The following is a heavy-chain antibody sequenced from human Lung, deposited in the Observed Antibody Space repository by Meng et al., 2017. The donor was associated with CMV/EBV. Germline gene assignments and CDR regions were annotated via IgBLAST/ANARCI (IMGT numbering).Heavy chain of an antibody. V-gene: IGHV1-2*02. J-gene: IGHJ4*02. CDR1: GYTFTDHY. CDR3: ASDNYRGTDY. CDR2: IHPKSGGT. D-gene: IGHD4-11*01. Sequence: ASXXVSCKASGYTFTDHYFHWVRQAPGQGREWMGWIHPKSGGTHYSQKFQGRLTVTADTSMSIGYMELSRLGSDNTAVYYCASDNYRGTDYWGQGSMVTVSS.